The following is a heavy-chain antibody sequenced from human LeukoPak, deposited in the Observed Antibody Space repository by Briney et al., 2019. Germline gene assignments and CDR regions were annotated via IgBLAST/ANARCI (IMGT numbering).Heavy chain of an antibody. CDR3: ARDHSSSSWMDAFEI. D-gene: IGHD6-6*01. CDR1: GGSIGPYY. Sequence: SETLSLTGLLSGGSIGPYYWSWIRKAAGKGPEWIGRIYTTGTADYNPSLKGRVFLSVDTSMNQFSLKVTSVTAADTAVYYCARDHSSSSWMDAFEIWGPGMKVIVSS. CDR2: IYTTGTA. V-gene: IGHV4-4*07. J-gene: IGHJ3*02.